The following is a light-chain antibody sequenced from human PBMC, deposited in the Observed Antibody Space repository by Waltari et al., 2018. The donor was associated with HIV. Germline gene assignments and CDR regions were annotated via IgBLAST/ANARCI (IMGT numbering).Light chain of an antibody. Sequence: SYELTQPPSVSVSPGQTARITCSGDALPKKYVYWYQQKSGQAPVLVIFGDYKRPSGIPERFSGSSSGTVATLNISGAQVDDEADYYCYSTDRKFGGGTKLTVL. CDR2: GDY. V-gene: IGLV3-10*01. J-gene: IGLJ2*01. CDR3: YSTDRK. CDR1: ALPKKY.